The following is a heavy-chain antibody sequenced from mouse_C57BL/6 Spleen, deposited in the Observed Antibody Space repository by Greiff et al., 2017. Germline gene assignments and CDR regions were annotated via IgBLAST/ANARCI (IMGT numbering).Heavy chain of an antibody. V-gene: IGHV1-15*01. CDR2: IDPETGGT. D-gene: IGHD2-3*01. J-gene: IGHJ2*01. CDR1: GYTFTDYE. Sequence: QVQLQQSGAELVRPGDSVTLSCKASGYTFTDYELHWVKQTPVHGLEWIGAIDPETGGTAYNQKFKGKAILTADKSSSTAYMELRSLTSEDSAVYYCMGFYDVGYGGQGTTLTVAS. CDR3: MGFYDVGY.